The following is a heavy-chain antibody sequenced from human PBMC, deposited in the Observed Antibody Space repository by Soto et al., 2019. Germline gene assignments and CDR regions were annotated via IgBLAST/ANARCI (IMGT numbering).Heavy chain of an antibody. V-gene: IGHV3-33*01. CDR3: ARDAESPDCSGGSCYSRGPDY. CDR1: GFTFSSYG. D-gene: IGHD2-15*01. J-gene: IGHJ4*02. CDR2: IWYDGSNK. Sequence: QVQLVESGGGVVQPGRSLRLSCAASGFTFSSYGMHWVRQAPGKGLEWVAVIWYDGSNKYYADSVKGRFTISRDNSKNTLYLQMNSLRAEDTAVYYCARDAESPDCSGGSCYSRGPDYWGQGTLVTVSS.